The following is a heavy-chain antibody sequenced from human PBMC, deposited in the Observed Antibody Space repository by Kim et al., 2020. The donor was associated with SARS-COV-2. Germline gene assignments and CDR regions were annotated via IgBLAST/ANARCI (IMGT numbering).Heavy chain of an antibody. Sequence: SETLSLTCAVYGGSFSGYYWSWIRQPPGKGLEWIGEINHSGSTNYNPSLKSRVTISVDTSKNQFSLKLSSVTAADTAVYYCARVRIQLWTRSGFFDYWGQGTLVTVSS. J-gene: IGHJ4*02. CDR1: GGSFSGYY. V-gene: IGHV4-34*01. CDR3: ARVRIQLWTRSGFFDY. CDR2: INHSGST. D-gene: IGHD5-18*01.